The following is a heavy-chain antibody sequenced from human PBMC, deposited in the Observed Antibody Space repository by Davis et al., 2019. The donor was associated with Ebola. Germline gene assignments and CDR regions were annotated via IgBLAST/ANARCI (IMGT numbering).Heavy chain of an antibody. V-gene: IGHV3-23*01. D-gene: IGHD3-3*01. CDR1: GFIFNRHA. J-gene: IGHJ6*04. Sequence: PGGSLRLSCAASGFIFNRHAMTWVRQAPGKGLEWVSAISGSGGSTYYADSVKGRFTISRDNSKKTLYLQMNSLRAEDTAVYYGAKIGLSFGVVKYHYGMDVWGKGTTVTVSS. CDR2: ISGSGGST. CDR3: AKIGLSFGVVKYHYGMDV.